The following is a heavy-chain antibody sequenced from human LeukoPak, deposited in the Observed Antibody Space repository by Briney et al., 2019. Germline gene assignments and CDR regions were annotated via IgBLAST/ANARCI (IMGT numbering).Heavy chain of an antibody. Sequence: GGSLRLSCAASGFTFSNAWMSWVRQAPGKGLEWVGRIKSKTDGGTTDYAAPVKGRFTISRDDSKSIAYLQMNSLKTEDTAVYYCTRGYYDILTGYYFDYWGQGTLVTVSS. V-gene: IGHV3-15*01. CDR1: GFTFSNAW. CDR2: IKSKTDGGTT. D-gene: IGHD3-9*01. CDR3: TRGYYDILTGYYFDY. J-gene: IGHJ4*02.